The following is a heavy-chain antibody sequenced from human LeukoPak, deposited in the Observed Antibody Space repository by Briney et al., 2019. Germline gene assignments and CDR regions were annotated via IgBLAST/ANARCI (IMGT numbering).Heavy chain of an antibody. D-gene: IGHD2-15*01. CDR3: AREDMWAFDM. J-gene: IGHJ3*02. CDR1: GFTFSHYW. CDR2: IKPDGSEK. V-gene: IGHV3-7*01. Sequence: GGSLRLSCAASGFTFSHYWMSWGRQAPGKGREWGANIKPDGSEKYYVDSVKGRFTISRDNTKNSLYLQMDSLRAEDTAVYYCAREDMWAFDMWGQGTMVTVSS.